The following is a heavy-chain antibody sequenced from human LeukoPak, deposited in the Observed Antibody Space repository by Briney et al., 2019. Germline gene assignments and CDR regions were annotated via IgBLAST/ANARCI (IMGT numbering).Heavy chain of an antibody. V-gene: IGHV4-39*07. J-gene: IGHJ4*02. Sequence: SETLSLTCTVSGGSISSSSYYWGWIRQPPGKGLEWIGSIYYSGTTNYNPSLKSRVTISVDTSKNQFSLKLSSVTAADTAVYYCARGPRDYDFWSGYQWIDYWGQGTLVTVSS. D-gene: IGHD3-3*01. CDR2: IYYSGTT. CDR3: ARGPRDYDFWSGYQWIDY. CDR1: GGSISSSSYY.